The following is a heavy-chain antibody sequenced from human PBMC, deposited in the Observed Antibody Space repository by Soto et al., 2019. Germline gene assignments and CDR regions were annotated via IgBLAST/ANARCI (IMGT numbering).Heavy chain of an antibody. V-gene: IGHV3-15*01. CDR2: IKRKAEGGTT. Sequence: GGPLRLSCAASGFTFSNAWMSWVRQAPGEGLEWVGHIKRKAEGGTTDYAAPMQGRFTISRDDSKNTLYLQMTGLKTEDTAVYYCTTDRTVSRRTTGIDYWGQGTLVTVS. CDR1: GFTFSNAW. J-gene: IGHJ4*02. D-gene: IGHD4-17*01. CDR3: TTDRTVSRRTTGIDY.